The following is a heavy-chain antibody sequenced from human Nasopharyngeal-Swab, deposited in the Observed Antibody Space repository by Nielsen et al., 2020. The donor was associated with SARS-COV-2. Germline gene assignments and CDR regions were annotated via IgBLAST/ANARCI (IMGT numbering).Heavy chain of an antibody. D-gene: IGHD6-6*01. J-gene: IGHJ4*02. V-gene: IGHV3-7*01. Sequence: GESLKISCAASGFTFSSYWMSWVRQAPGKGLEWVANIKQDGSEKYYVDSVKGRFTISRDNAKNSLYLQMNSLRAEDTAVYYCASLSSRSSFFDYWGQGTRV. CDR2: IKQDGSEK. CDR1: GFTFSSYW. CDR3: ASLSSRSSFFDY.